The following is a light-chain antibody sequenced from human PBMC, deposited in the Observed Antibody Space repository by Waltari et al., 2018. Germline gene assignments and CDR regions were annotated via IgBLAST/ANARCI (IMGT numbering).Light chain of an antibody. J-gene: IGKJ2*01. CDR2: AAT. Sequence: DIQMTQSPSSLSASVGYRFTITCRASQNIRNFLNWYQQKPGKAPRLLIYAATTLQTGVPARFSGNRSGTDFTLTIRDLQPEDFATYSCQQSYSTPYTFGQGTKMEI. CDR1: QNIRNF. V-gene: IGKV1-39*01. CDR3: QQSYSTPYT.